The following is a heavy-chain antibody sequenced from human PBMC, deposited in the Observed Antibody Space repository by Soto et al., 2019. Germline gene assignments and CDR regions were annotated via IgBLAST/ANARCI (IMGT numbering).Heavy chain of an antibody. Sequence: SVKVSCKASEGTFSSYAISWVRQAPGQGLEWMGGIIPIFGTANYVQKFQGRVTITADKSTSTAYMELSSLRSEDTAVYYCARDLYSSGWYNRQQGGWFDPWAQGTLVTV. D-gene: IGHD6-19*01. V-gene: IGHV1-69*06. CDR3: ARDLYSSGWYNRQQGGWFDP. CDR2: IIPIFGTA. J-gene: IGHJ5*02. CDR1: EGTFSSYA.